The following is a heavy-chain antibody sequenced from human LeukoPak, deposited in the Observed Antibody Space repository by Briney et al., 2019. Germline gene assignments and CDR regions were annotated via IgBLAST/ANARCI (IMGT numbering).Heavy chain of an antibody. CDR1: GFTFSGSA. D-gene: IGHD3-3*01. V-gene: IGHV3-73*01. J-gene: IGHJ6*02. CDR2: IRSKANSYAT. CDR3: ARGITIFGVDDRPFYYYYGMDV. Sequence: GGSLRLSCAASGFTFSGSAMHWVRQASGKGLEWVGRIRSKANSYATAYAASVKGRFTISRDDSKNTAYLQMNSLKTEDTAVYYCARGITIFGVDDRPFYYYYGMDVWGQGTTVTVSS.